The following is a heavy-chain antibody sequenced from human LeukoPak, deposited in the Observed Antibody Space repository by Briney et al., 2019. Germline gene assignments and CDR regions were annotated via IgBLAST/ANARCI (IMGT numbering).Heavy chain of an antibody. V-gene: IGHV3-21*01. CDR1: GFIFSSYS. J-gene: IGHJ4*02. CDR2: ISSSSSYI. Sequence: PGGSLRLSCAASGFIFSSYSMNWVRQAPGKGLEWVSSISSSSSYIYYADSVQGRFTISRDNAKNSLYLQMNSLRAEDTAVYFCATSEWFGEFLDYWGQGTLVTVSS. CDR3: ATSEWFGEFLDY. D-gene: IGHD3-10*01.